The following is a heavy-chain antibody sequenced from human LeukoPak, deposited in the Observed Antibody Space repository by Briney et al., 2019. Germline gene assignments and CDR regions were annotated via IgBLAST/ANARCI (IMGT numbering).Heavy chain of an antibody. D-gene: IGHD2-21*02. V-gene: IGHV5-51*01. CDR3: ARGPYCGGDCYSQGAFDI. CDR2: IYPGDSGT. J-gene: IGHJ3*02. CDR1: GYSFTSYW. Sequence: GESLKISCKGSGYSFTSYWIGWVRQMPGKGLEWMGIIYPGDSGTRYSPSFQGQVTISADKSISTAYLQWSSLKASDTAMYYCARGPYCGGDCYSQGAFDIWGQGTMVTVSS.